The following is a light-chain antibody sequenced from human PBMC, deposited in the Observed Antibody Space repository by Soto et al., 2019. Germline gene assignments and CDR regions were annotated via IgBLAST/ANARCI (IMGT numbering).Light chain of an antibody. CDR3: HQHGGSQET. Sequence: EIVLTQSPATLSLSPGQRATLSCRASQSVSNDYVAWYQQKPGQAPRLLIFRASNKATGIPDRFGGSGSGTQFLLTIKRLEPEESGIYHCHQHGGSQETFGQGTKVDIK. J-gene: IGKJ1*01. V-gene: IGKV3-20*01. CDR2: RAS. CDR1: QSVSNDY.